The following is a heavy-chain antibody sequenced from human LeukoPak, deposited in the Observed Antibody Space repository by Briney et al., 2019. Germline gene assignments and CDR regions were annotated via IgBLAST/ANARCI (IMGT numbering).Heavy chain of an antibody. V-gene: IGHV3-7*01. CDR1: GFTFRSYW. Sequence: GGSLRLSCAASGFTFRSYWMAWVRQAPGKGLEWVANIKEDESAKHQADSVKGRLTISRDNAQNSVYLQMSSLRGEDTAVYYCARDVGGSLDYWGQGTLVTVSS. D-gene: IGHD1-26*01. CDR3: ARDVGGSLDY. J-gene: IGHJ4*02. CDR2: IKEDESAK.